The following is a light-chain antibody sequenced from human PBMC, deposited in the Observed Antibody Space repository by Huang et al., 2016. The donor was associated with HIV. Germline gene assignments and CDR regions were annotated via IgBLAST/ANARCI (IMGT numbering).Light chain of an antibody. J-gene: IGKJ4*01. Sequence: IILTQSPATLSVSPGEGATLSCRASQSIGTNLAWYQQGPGQAPRLIVYGASTRATGVPVRFSGSGSGTQFNLTLSSLQSEDFATYYCQHYSNWPPLTFGGGTKVDI. CDR2: GAS. CDR1: QSIGTN. CDR3: QHYSNWPPLT. V-gene: IGKV3-15*01.